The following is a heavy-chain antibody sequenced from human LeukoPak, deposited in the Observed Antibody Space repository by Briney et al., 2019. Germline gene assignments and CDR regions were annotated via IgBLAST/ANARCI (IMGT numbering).Heavy chain of an antibody. V-gene: IGHV3-43*02. D-gene: IGHD5/OR15-5a*01. J-gene: IGHJ4*02. CDR2: TSGDGITT. CDR1: GFTFHNYA. CDR3: ARDHVYGGADY. Sequence: GGSLRLSCAASGFTFHNYAIHWVRQAPGKGLECVSLTSGDGITTYFADSVKGRFTISRDNSKSSLFLQMNSLRTEDTALYYCARDHVYGGADYWGQGTPVTVSS.